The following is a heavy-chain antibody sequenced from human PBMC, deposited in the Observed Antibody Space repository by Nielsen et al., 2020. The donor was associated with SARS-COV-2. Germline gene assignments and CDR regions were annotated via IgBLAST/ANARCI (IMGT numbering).Heavy chain of an antibody. Sequence: GESLKISCAASGFTFSNAWMSWVRQAPGKGLEWVSSISSSSSYIYYADSVKGRFTISRDNSKNTLYLQMNSLRAEDTAVYYCARVNRVGSGWYKRGGSFDYWGQGTLVTVSS. V-gene: IGHV3-21*01. CDR2: ISSSSSYI. D-gene: IGHD6-19*01. J-gene: IGHJ4*02. CDR3: ARVNRVGSGWYKRGGSFDY. CDR1: GFTFSNAW.